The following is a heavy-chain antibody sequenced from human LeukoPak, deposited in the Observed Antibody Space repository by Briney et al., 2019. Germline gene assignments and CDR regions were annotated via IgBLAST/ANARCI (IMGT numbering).Heavy chain of an antibody. CDR1: GGTFSSYA. CDR2: IIPIFGTA. V-gene: IGHV1-69*05. J-gene: IGHJ4*02. D-gene: IGHD3-10*01. CDR3: AREAWFGELSYFDY. Sequence: SVKVSCKASGGTFSSYAISWVRQAPGQGLEWMGGIIPIFGTANYAQKFQGRVSITTDESTSTAYMELSSLRSEDTAVYYCAREAWFGELSYFDYWGQGTLVTVSS.